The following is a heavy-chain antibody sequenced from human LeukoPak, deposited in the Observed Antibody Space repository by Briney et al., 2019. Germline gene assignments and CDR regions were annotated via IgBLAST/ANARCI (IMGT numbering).Heavy chain of an antibody. Sequence: PSETLSLTCTVSGGSISGSSYYWGWIRQPPGKGLEWIGSIYYSGSTYYNPSLKSRVTISVDTSKNQFSLKLSSVTAADTAVYYCARGQYSSEDYWGQGTLVTVSS. CDR2: IYYSGST. V-gene: IGHV4-39*07. CDR1: GGSISGSSYY. J-gene: IGHJ4*02. CDR3: ARGQYSSEDY. D-gene: IGHD6-25*01.